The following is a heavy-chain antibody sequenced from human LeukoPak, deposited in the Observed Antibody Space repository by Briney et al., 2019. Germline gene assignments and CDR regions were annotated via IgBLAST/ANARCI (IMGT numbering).Heavy chain of an antibody. V-gene: IGHV3-66*01. CDR1: GFTASSNY. J-gene: IGHJ4*02. CDR2: IYSGGST. CDR3: ARDLQYYDSSGYYFIDY. Sequence: PGGSLRPSCAASGFTASSNYMSWVRPAPGKGLEWVSVIYSGGSTYYADSVKGRFTISRDNSKNTLYLQMNSLRAEDTAVYYCARDLQYYDSSGYYFIDYWGQGTLVTVSS. D-gene: IGHD3-22*01.